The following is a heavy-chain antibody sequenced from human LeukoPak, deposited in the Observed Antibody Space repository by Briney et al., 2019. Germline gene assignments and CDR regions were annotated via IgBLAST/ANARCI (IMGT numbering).Heavy chain of an antibody. CDR3: AKGRKDFDTNLGPFDS. V-gene: IGHV4-30-2*02. J-gene: IGHJ4*02. CDR2: IYHSGST. D-gene: IGHD3-9*01. Sequence: SETLSLTCTVSGGSISSGDYYWSWIRQPPGKGLEWIGYIYHSGSTYYNPSLKSRVTISVGTSKTQFSLKVTSVTTADTAVYYCAKGRKDFDTNLGPFDSWGQGILVTVSS. CDR1: GGSISSGDYY.